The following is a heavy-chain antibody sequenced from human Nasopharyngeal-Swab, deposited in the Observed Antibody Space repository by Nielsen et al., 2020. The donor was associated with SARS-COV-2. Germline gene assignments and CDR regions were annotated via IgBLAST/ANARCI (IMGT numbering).Heavy chain of an antibody. CDR3: AREVRGSYWPAFDI. V-gene: IGHV3-20*04. CDR1: GFTFDDYG. D-gene: IGHD1-26*01. Sequence: GESLKISCAASGFTFDDYGMSWVRQAPGKGLEWVSGINWNGGSTGYADSVKGRFTISRDNAKNSLYLQMNSLRAEDTALYYCAREVRGSYWPAFDIWGQGTMVTVSS. CDR2: INWNGGST. J-gene: IGHJ3*02.